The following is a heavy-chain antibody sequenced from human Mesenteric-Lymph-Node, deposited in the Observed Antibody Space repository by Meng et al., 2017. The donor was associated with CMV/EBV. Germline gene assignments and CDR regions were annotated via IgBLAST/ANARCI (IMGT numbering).Heavy chain of an antibody. CDR3: ARHQRWLKSEGGFNY. V-gene: IGHV4-34*01. CDR2: INHSGST. Sequence: QVQLQQWGAGLLKPSETLSLTCAVYGGFFRGYYWSWIRQPPGKGLEWIGEINHSGSTNYNPSLKSRVTISVDTSKNQFSLKLSSVTAADTAVYYCARHQRWLKSEGGFNYWGQGTLVTVSS. D-gene: IGHD4-23*01. J-gene: IGHJ4*02. CDR1: GGFFRGYY.